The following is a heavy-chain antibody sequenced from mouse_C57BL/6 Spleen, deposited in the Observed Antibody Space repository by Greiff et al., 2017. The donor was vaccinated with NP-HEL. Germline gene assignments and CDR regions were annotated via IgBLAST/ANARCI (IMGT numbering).Heavy chain of an antibody. CDR3: ARRGAWFAD. CDR2: ISSGGSYT. V-gene: IGHV5-6*01. CDR1: GFTFSSYG. J-gene: IGHJ3*01. Sequence: EVQRVESGGDLVKPGGSLKLSCAASGFTFSSYGMSWVRQTPDKRLEWVATISSGGSYTYYPDSVKGRFTISRDNAKNTLYLQMSSLKSEDTAMYYCARRGAWFADWGQGTLVTVSA.